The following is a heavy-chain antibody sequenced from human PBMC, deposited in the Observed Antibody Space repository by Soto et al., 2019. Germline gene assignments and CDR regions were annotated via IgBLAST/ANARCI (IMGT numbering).Heavy chain of an antibody. CDR2: IYYSGST. J-gene: IGHJ4*02. CDR1: GGSISSYY. CDR3: ARVYYYGSGNIRIDY. D-gene: IGHD3-10*01. V-gene: IGHV4-59*01. Sequence: SETLSLTCTVSGGSISSYYWSWIRQPPGKGLEWIGYIYYSGSTNYNPSLKSRVTISVDTSKNQFSLKLSSVTAADTAVYYCARVYYYGSGNIRIDYWGQGTLVTVSS.